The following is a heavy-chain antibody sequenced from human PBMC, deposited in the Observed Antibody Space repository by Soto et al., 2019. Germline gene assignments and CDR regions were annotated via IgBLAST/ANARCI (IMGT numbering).Heavy chain of an antibody. J-gene: IGHJ4*02. V-gene: IGHV4-39*01. D-gene: IGHD3-10*01. CDR1: GGSISSSSYY. CDR3: ARSYGSGSYLDY. Sequence: QLQLQESGPGLVKPSETLSLTCTVSGGSISSSSYYWGWIRQPPGKGLEWIGSVHYSGSTYCNPSLKRRVTVSVDTSKKEFSRKLRSGTAADMAVYYCARSYGSGSYLDYWGQGTLVTVSS. CDR2: VHYSGST.